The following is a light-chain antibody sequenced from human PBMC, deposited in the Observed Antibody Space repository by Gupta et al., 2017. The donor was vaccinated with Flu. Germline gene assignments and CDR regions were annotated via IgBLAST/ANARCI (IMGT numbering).Light chain of an antibody. CDR1: QTIGSN. CDR2: YAS. J-gene: IGKJ5*01. CDR3: HQSSSFPIT. V-gene: IGKV6-21*01. Sequence: KEKVTITCRASQTIGSNLHWYQQKPGQSPNLLIKYASQSSSGVPSSFSGSGSGTDFTLTINSVEAEDAATYYCHQSSSFPITFGQGTRLEIK.